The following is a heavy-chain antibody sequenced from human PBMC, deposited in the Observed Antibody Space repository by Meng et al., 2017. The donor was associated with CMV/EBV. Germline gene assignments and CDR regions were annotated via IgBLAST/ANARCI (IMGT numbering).Heavy chain of an antibody. D-gene: IGHD6-13*01. CDR3: ARGGGSSWYGLDY. Sequence: GGSLRLSCTASGFTFGDYAMSWVRQAPGKGLEWVGFIRSKAYGGTTEYAASVKGRFTISRDDSKSIAYLQMNSLKTEDTAMYYCARGGGSSWYGLDYWGQGTLVTVSS. CDR2: IRSKAYGGTT. CDR1: GFTFGDYA. J-gene: IGHJ4*02. V-gene: IGHV3-49*04.